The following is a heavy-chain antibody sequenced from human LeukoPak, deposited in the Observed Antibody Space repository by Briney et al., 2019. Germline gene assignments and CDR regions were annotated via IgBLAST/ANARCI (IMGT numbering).Heavy chain of an antibody. V-gene: IGHV1-69*06. J-gene: IGHJ4*02. D-gene: IGHD2-15*01. CDR2: IIPIFGTA. CDR1: GGTFSSYA. CDR3: ASVGYCSGGSCYHYFDY. Sequence: SVKVSCKASGGTFSSYAISWVRQAPGQGLEWMGGIIPIFGTANYAQKFQGRVTITADKSTSTAYMELSSLRSEDAAVYYCASVGYCSGGSCYHYFDYWGQGTLVTVSS.